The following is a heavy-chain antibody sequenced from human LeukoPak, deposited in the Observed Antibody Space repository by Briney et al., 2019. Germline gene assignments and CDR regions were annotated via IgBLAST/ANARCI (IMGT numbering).Heavy chain of an antibody. J-gene: IGHJ4*02. CDR1: GFTFSSYS. D-gene: IGHD3-3*01. CDR2: INGSGGST. V-gene: IGHV3-23*01. CDR3: AKVPGSGRNTLTKYYFDY. Sequence: PGGSLRLSCAASGFTFSSYSMSWVRQAPGKGLEWVSVINGSGGSTYYADSVKGRFTISRDNSKNTLYLQMNSLRAEDTAVYYCAKVPGSGRNTLTKYYFDYWGQGTLVTVSS.